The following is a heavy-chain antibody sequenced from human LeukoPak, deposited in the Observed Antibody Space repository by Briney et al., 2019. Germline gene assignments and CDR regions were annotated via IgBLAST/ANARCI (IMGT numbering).Heavy chain of an antibody. CDR2: INPNSGGT. V-gene: IGHV1-2*02. CDR1: GYTFTGYY. J-gene: IGHJ4*02. Sequence: ASVKVSCKASGYTFTGYYMHWVRQAPGQGLEWMGWINPNSGGTNYAQKFQGRVTVTRDTSISTAYMELSRLRSDDTAVYYCARDYYGSGSYYNLLGGDYWGQGTLVTVSS. D-gene: IGHD3-10*01. CDR3: ARDYYGSGSYYNLLGGDY.